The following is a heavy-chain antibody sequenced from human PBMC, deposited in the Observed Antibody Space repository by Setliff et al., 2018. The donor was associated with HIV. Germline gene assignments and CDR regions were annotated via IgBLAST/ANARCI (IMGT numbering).Heavy chain of an antibody. Sequence: GGSLRLSCAASGFIFSSYAMHWVRQAPGKGLEWVAVMSYDGNNKYYADSVKGRFTISRDNSKNTLYLQLNSLRAEDTAVYYCAKHECSGGCYYYMDVWGKGIMVTVSS. CDR2: MSYDGNNK. D-gene: IGHD2-15*01. J-gene: IGHJ6*03. CDR1: GFIFSSYA. CDR3: AKHECSGGCYYYMDV. V-gene: IGHV3-30*07.